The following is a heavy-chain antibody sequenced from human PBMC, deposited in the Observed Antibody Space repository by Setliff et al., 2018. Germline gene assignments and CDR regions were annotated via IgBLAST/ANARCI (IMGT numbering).Heavy chain of an antibody. CDR1: GYTFTGYY. D-gene: IGHD2-2*01. CDR3: ARDGFEIVVVPAAIYYYYYMDV. J-gene: IGHJ6*03. V-gene: IGHV1-2*04. Sequence: ASVKVSCKASGYTFTGYYMHWVRQAPGQGLEWMGWINPNSGGTNYAQKFQGWVTMTRDTSISTAYMELSRLRSEDTAVYYCARDGFEIVVVPAAIYYYYYMDVWGKGTTVTVSS. CDR2: INPNSGGT.